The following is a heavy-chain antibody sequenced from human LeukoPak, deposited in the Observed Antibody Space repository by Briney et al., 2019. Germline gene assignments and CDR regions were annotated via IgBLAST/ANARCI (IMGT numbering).Heavy chain of an antibody. D-gene: IGHD3-22*01. CDR3: ARDHYYDSSGYSPPPHYYGMDV. V-gene: IGHV4-59*01. J-gene: IGHJ6*02. Sequence: PSETLSLTCTVPGGSISSYYWSWIRQPPGKGLACIRSISYSGTTNYNPSLTSRVTISVDTSKNQFSLKLSSVTAADTAVYYCARDHYYDSSGYSPPPHYYGMDVWGQGTTVTVSS. CDR1: GGSISSYY. CDR2: ISYSGTT.